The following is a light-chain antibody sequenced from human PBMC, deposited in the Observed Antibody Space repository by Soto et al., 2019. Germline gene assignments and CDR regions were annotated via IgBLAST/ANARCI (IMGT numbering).Light chain of an antibody. CDR2: EGS. CDR1: SSDVGNYNL. CDR3: CSYAGSTTFRVL. Sequence: QSALTQPASVSGSPGQSITISCTGTSSDVGNYNLVSWYQQHPGKAPKLMIYEGSKRPSGVSNRFSGSKSGNTASLTISGLQAEDEADYYCCSYAGSTTFRVLFGGGTKLNVL. J-gene: IGLJ2*01. V-gene: IGLV2-23*03.